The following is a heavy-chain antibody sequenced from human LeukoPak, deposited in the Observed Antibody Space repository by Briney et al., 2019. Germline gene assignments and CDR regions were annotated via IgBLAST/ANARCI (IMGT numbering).Heavy chain of an antibody. J-gene: IGHJ3*02. CDR2: IYYSGST. CDR3: ARGRDGYSQDGFDI. D-gene: IGHD5-24*01. V-gene: IGHV4-59*01. CDR1: GASISRYY. Sequence: SSKTLSLTCTVSGASISRYYWSWIRQPPGKGLEWIGYIYYSGSTNYNPSLKSRVTISVDTSKNQFSLKLSSVTAADTAVYYCARGRDGYSQDGFDIWGQGTMVTVSS.